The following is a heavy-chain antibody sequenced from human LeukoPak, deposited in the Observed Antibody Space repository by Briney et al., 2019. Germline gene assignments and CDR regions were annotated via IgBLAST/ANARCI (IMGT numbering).Heavy chain of an antibody. D-gene: IGHD1-7*01. CDR2: ISYDGSNK. V-gene: IGHV3-30-3*01. Sequence: PGRSLRLSCAASGFTFSSYAMHWVRQAPGKGLEWVAVISYDGSNKYYADSAKGRFTISRDNSKNTLYLQMNSLRAEDTAVYYCASLTGTTESWGQGTLVTVSS. CDR3: ASLTGTTES. CDR1: GFTFSSYA. J-gene: IGHJ4*02.